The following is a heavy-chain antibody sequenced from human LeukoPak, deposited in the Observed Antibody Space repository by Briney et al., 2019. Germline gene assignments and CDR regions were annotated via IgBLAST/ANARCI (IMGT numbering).Heavy chain of an antibody. V-gene: IGHV4-61*08. Sequence: PSETLSLTCTVSGGSVSSGGYYWSWIRQPPGKGLEWIGYIYYSGSTDYNPSLKSRVTISVDTSKNQFSLKLGSVTAADTAVYYCARGPVAGSGNYYDFDCWGQGALVTVSS. D-gene: IGHD3-10*01. CDR3: ARGPVAGSGNYYDFDC. J-gene: IGHJ4*02. CDR2: IYYSGST. CDR1: GGSVSSGGYY.